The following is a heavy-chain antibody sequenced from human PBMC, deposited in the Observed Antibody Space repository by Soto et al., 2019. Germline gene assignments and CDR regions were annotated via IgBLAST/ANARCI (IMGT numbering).Heavy chain of an antibody. J-gene: IGHJ4*02. CDR1: GFTFSSYG. CDR2: FPDGGSDP. D-gene: IGHD6-19*01. Sequence: PGGSLRLSCAASGFTFSSYGMNWVRQAPGKGLEWVSSFPDGGSDPSYADSVKGRFTISRDNSRKTLYLQMNSLRADDTAIYYCSFGGGLLSSGWYKYYFDYWRQGALVTVSS. CDR3: SFGGGLLSSGWYKYYFDY. V-gene: IGHV3-30*02.